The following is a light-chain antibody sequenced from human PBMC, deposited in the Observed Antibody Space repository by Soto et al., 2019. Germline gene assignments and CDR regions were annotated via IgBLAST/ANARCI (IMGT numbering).Light chain of an antibody. V-gene: IGKV1-5*03. CDR1: LSIGSR. J-gene: IGKJ1*01. Sequence: DIQMTQSPSTLSASVGDRVSTTCRASLSIGSRLAWYQQKPGKAPRLLIYKASSLESGVPSRFSGSGSGTEFTLTISSLQPDDFATYYCQQYNSYSWTFGQGTKVDIK. CDR2: KAS. CDR3: QQYNSYSWT.